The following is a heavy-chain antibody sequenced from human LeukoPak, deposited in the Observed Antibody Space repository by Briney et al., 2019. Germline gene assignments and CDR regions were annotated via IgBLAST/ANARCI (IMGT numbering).Heavy chain of an antibody. Sequence: GGSLRLSCAASGFTFSIYAMTWVRQAPGKGLELVSGINGRDNGTWYADSVKGRLTISRDNSKNTLYLLMNSLTGEDTAVYYCAKGFYHYFGSGSYTLDFWGQGIQVTVSS. D-gene: IGHD3-10*01. CDR3: AKGFYHYFGSGSYTLDF. CDR1: GFTFSIYA. V-gene: IGHV3-23*01. J-gene: IGHJ4*02. CDR2: INGRDNGT.